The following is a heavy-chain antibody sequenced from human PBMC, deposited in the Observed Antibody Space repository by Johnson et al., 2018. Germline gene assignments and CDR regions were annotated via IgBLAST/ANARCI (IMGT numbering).Heavy chain of an antibody. Sequence: QVRLQESGPGLVKPSETLSLTCTVSGGSISSNYCSWIRQSPGMGLQWIGYIHYSGSTSYNPSLKSRVTMSVDASKNEFYLEVTSVTAADTAVYYCAKIKEGGASFDIWGQGTVVTVSS. D-gene: IGHD3-16*01. CDR3: AKIKEGGASFDI. J-gene: IGHJ3*02. V-gene: IGHV4-59*01. CDR2: IHYSGST. CDR1: GGSISSNY.